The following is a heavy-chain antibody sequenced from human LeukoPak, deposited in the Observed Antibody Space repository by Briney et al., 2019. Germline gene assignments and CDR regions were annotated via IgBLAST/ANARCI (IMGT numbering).Heavy chain of an antibody. CDR1: GGTFSSYA. J-gene: IGHJ4*02. V-gene: IGHV1-69*05. CDR3: ASYGVKRSVCGDYVCAPFDY. CDR2: IIPIFGTA. Sequence: GASVKVSCKASGGTFSSYAISWVRQAPGQGLEWMGGIIPIFGTANYAQKFQGRVTITTDESTSTAYMELSSLRSEDTAVYYCASYGVKRSVCGDYVCAPFDYWGQGTLVTVSS. D-gene: IGHD2-21*02.